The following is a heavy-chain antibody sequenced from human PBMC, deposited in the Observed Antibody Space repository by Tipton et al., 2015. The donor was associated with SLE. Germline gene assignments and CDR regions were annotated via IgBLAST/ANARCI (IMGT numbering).Heavy chain of an antibody. CDR3: AREFLNPVTTVHYYFDL. CDR1: GDSIRSHY. V-gene: IGHV4-59*11. CDR2: VFYSGSP. J-gene: IGHJ2*01. Sequence: TLSLTCAVSGDSIRSHYWSWIRQPPGKGPEWIGYVFYSGSPNYNPSLKSRDTISADTSKNRLSLSLRSVTAADTAVYYCAREFLNPVTTVHYYFDLWGRGTLVTVSS. D-gene: IGHD4-11*01.